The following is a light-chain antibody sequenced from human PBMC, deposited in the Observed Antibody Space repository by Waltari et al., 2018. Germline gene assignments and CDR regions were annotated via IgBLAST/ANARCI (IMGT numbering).Light chain of an antibody. V-gene: IGLV2-14*03. Sequence: QSALTQPASVSGSPGQSITISCTGTISDVCGYNYVSWYQQHPGKAPKLIIYDVSNWPSGVSNRFSGSKSGNTASLTISGLQAEDGADYYCSSYISSDTLELFGGGTSLTV. CDR3: SSYISSDTLEL. CDR1: ISDVCGYNY. CDR2: DVS. J-gene: IGLJ2*01.